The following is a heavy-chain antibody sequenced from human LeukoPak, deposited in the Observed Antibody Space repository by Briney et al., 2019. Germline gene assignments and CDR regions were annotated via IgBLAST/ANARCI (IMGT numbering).Heavy chain of an antibody. Sequence: SETLSLTCTVSGGSISSYYWSWIRQPAGKGLEWIGRIYTSGSTNYNPSLKSRVTMSVDTSKNQFSLKLSSVTAAGTAVYYCARAAIVVVPAAMALDAFDIWGQGTMVTVSS. D-gene: IGHD2-2*01. J-gene: IGHJ3*02. V-gene: IGHV4-4*07. CDR1: GGSISSYY. CDR3: ARAAIVVVPAAMALDAFDI. CDR2: IYTSGST.